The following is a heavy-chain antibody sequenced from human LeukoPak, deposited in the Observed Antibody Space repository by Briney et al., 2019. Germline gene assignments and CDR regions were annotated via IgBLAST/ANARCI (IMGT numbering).Heavy chain of an antibody. J-gene: IGHJ4*02. CDR2: IGSIDTNK. Sequence: GGSLRLSCEGSGFKLSNSEVNWVRQAPGKGLEGVSYIGSIDTNKFYGDSVKGRFIISRDNSKNMVYLQMNSLRGEDTAVYYCAKDYLAQEQQFDYWGQGTLVTVSS. CDR3: AKDYLAQEQQFDY. V-gene: IGHV3-48*03. CDR1: GFKLSNSE.